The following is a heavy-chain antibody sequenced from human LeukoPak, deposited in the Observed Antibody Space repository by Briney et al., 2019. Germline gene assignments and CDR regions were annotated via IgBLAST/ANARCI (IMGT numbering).Heavy chain of an antibody. D-gene: IGHD3-3*01. CDR3: ARQEGDYDFWSGFDY. Sequence: PSETLSLTCTVSVGSISSYYWSWIRQPPGKGLEWIGYIYYSGSTNYNPSLKSRVTISVDTSKNQFSLKLSSVTAADTAVYYCARQEGDYDFWSGFDYWGQGTLVTVSS. CDR2: IYYSGST. CDR1: VGSISSYY. V-gene: IGHV4-59*08. J-gene: IGHJ4*02.